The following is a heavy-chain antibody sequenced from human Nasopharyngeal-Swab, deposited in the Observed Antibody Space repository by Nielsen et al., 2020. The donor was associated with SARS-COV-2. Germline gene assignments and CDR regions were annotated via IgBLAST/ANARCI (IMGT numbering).Heavy chain of an antibody. CDR1: GFTFSNAW. V-gene: IGHV3-15*01. D-gene: IGHD2/OR15-2a*01. CDR3: ATLLDYYMDV. Sequence: GESLKISCAASGFTFSNAWMSWVRQAPGKGLEWVGRIKSKTDGGTTDYAAPVKGRFTISRDDSKSTLYLQMNSLKTEDTAVYYCATLLDYYMDVWGQGTTVTVSS. J-gene: IGHJ6*03. CDR2: IKSKTDGGTT.